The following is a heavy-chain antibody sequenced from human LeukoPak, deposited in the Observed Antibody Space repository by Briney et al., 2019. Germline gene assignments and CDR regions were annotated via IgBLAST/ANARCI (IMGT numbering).Heavy chain of an antibody. Sequence: GASVKVSCKASGGTFSSYAISWVRQAPGQGLEWIGRIIPIFGTANYAQKFQGRVTITTDESTSTAYMELSSLRSEDTAVYYCAGGSGSIAAAGYYFDYWGQGTLVTVSS. V-gene: IGHV1-69*05. CDR2: IIPIFGTA. CDR3: AGGSGSIAAAGYYFDY. J-gene: IGHJ4*02. D-gene: IGHD6-13*01. CDR1: GGTFSSYA.